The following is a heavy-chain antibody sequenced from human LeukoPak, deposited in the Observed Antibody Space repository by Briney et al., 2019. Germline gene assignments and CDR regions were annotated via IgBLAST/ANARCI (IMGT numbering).Heavy chain of an antibody. J-gene: IGHJ4*02. CDR3: AKDWQRYSSGWCYYYFDY. D-gene: IGHD6-19*01. CDR1: GFTSDDYA. V-gene: IGHV3-9*02. Sequence: QPGGSLRLSCAASGFTSDDYAMHWVRQAPGKGLEWVSGISWNSGSIGYADSVKGRFTISRDNAKNSLYLQMNSLRAEDTALYYCAKDWQRYSSGWCYYYFDYWGQGTLVTVSS. CDR2: ISWNSGSI.